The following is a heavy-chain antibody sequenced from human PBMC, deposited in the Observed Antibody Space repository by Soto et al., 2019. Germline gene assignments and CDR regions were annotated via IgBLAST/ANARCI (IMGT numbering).Heavy chain of an antibody. CDR3: ARDELERPHGAFGI. Sequence: ASVKVSCKASGYTFTSYGISWVRQAPGQGLEWMGWISAYNGNTNYAQKLQGRVTMTTDTSTSTAYMELRSLRSDDTAVYYCARDELERPHGAFGIWGQGTMVTVSS. CDR2: ISAYNGNT. CDR1: GYTFTSYG. J-gene: IGHJ3*02. V-gene: IGHV1-18*01. D-gene: IGHD1-1*01.